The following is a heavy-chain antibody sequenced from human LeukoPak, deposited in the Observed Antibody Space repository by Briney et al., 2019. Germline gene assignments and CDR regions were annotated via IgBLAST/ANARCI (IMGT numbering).Heavy chain of an antibody. Sequence: GASVKVSCKASGYTFTSYGISWVRQAPGQGLEWMGWISAYNGNTNYAQKLQGRITMTTDTSTSTAYMELRSLRSDDTAVYYCARARKYQLLSNFDYWGQETLVTVSS. CDR1: GYTFTSYG. CDR2: ISAYNGNT. D-gene: IGHD2-2*01. J-gene: IGHJ4*02. CDR3: ARARKYQLLSNFDY. V-gene: IGHV1-18*01.